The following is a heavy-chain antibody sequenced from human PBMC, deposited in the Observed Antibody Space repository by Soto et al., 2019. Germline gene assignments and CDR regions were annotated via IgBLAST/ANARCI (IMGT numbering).Heavy chain of an antibody. CDR2: INPSGGTT. D-gene: IGHD3-9*01. Sequence: ASVKVSGKASGYTFTSYYMHWVRQAPGQGLEWMGIINPSGGTTSYAQKFQGRVTMTRDTSTSTVYMELSSLRSEDTAVYYCATSTYDILNWFDPWGQGTLVTVSS. CDR3: ATSTYDILNWFDP. J-gene: IGHJ5*02. CDR1: GYTFTSYY. V-gene: IGHV1-46*01.